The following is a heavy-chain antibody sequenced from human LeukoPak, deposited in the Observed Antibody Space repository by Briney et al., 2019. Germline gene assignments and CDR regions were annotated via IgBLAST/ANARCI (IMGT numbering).Heavy chain of an antibody. CDR1: GFTFSSYS. CDR3: AKDLIAGMVVTAMLFDY. V-gene: IGHV3-21*06. CDR2: ISGSSSYI. J-gene: IGHJ4*02. D-gene: IGHD2-21*02. Sequence: PGGSLRLSCAASGFTFSSYSMNWVRQAPGKGLEWVSSISGSSSYIYYADSVKGRFTISRDNAKNSLYLQMNSLRAEDTAVYYCAKDLIAGMVVTAMLFDYWGQGTLVTVSS.